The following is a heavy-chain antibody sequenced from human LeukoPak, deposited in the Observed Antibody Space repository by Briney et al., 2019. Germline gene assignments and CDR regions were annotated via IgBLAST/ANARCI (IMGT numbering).Heavy chain of an antibody. CDR3: ATYSSLNRREFQF. V-gene: IGHV3-7*01. CDR1: GFTFSNYW. D-gene: IGHD3-22*01. J-gene: IGHJ1*01. Sequence: GGSLRLSCEGSGFTFSNYWMGWVRQAPGKGLQWVANIKTDGSEKYYVDSVKGRFTISRDNAKNSLYLQMNSLRAEDTAVYYCATYSSLNRREFQFWGQGTLLTVSP. CDR2: IKTDGSEK.